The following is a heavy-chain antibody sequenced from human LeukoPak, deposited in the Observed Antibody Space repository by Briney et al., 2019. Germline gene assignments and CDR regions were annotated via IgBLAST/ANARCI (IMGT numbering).Heavy chain of an antibody. CDR2: INHSGST. V-gene: IGHV4-34*01. CDR1: GGSFSGYY. D-gene: IGHD3-10*01. CDR3: AQRQRQYYYGSGSLTNWFDP. J-gene: IGHJ5*02. Sequence: SETLSLTCAVYGGSFSGYYWSWIRQPPGKGLEWIGEINHSGSTNYNPSLKSRVTISVDTSKNQFSLKLSSVTAADTAVYYCAQRQRQYYYGSGSLTNWFDPWGQGTLVTVSS.